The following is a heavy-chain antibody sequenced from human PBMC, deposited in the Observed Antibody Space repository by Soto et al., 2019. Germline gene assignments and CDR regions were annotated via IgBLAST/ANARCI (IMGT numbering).Heavy chain of an antibody. CDR2: ISYDGSNK. J-gene: IGHJ4*02. Sequence: QVQLVESGGGVVQPGRSLRLSCAASGFTFSSYAMHWVRQAPGKGLEWVAVISYDGSNKYYAGSVKGRFTISRDNSKNTLDLQMNSLRAEDTAVYYCASPVSSVRRWGQGTLVTVSS. CDR1: GFTFSSYA. V-gene: IGHV3-30-3*01. D-gene: IGHD2-15*01. CDR3: ASPVSSVRR.